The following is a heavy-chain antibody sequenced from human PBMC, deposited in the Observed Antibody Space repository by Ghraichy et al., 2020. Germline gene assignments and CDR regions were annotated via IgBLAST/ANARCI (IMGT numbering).Heavy chain of an antibody. CDR1: GFTFRSYW. Sequence: GGSLRLSCAASGFTFRSYWMHWVRQVPGKGLAWVSRINSDGSRTSYGGSVKGRFTISRDNAENTLFLQMHSLGVADTALYYCARGGYAGTGYFFCYPWDFLGQGILVTVSS. CDR3: ARGGYAGTGYFFCYPWDF. D-gene: IGHD1-7*01. J-gene: IGHJ4*02. CDR2: INSDGSRT. V-gene: IGHV3-74*01.